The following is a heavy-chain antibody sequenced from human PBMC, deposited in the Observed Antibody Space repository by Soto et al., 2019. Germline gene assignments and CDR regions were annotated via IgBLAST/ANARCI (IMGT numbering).Heavy chain of an antibody. J-gene: IGHJ5*02. Sequence: GGSLRLSCAASGFTFSSYAMSWVRQAPGKGLEWVSAISGSGGSTYYADSVKGRFTISRDNSKNTLYLQMNSLRAEDTAVYYCATVVVVAATPDSWFDPWGQGTLVTVSS. CDR1: GFTFSSYA. CDR3: ATVVVVAATPDSWFDP. V-gene: IGHV3-23*01. CDR2: ISGSGGST. D-gene: IGHD2-15*01.